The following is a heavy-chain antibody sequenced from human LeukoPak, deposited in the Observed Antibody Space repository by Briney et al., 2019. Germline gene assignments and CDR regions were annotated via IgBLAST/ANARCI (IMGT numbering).Heavy chain of an antibody. Sequence: GSLRLSCAASRFTVSSNYMIWVRQPPAKGVEWVSFIYSSGSTYYADSVRGRFTISRDNSNNTLYLQMNSLRVEDTAVYYCARGRFGLSLDYWGQGTLVTVSS. J-gene: IGHJ4*02. V-gene: IGHV3-66*01. D-gene: IGHD3-16*01. CDR2: IYSSGST. CDR1: RFTVSSNY. CDR3: ARGRFGLSLDY.